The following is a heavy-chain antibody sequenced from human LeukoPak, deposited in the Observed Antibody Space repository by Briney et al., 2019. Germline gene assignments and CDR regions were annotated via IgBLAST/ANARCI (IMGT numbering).Heavy chain of an antibody. Sequence: PSETLSLTCAVYGGSFSGYYWSWTRQPPGKGLEWIGEINHSGSTNYNPSLKSRVTISVDTSKNQFSLKLSPVTAADTAVYYCARGRISGMVRRGYFDYWGQGTLVTVSS. D-gene: IGHD3-10*01. CDR3: ARGRISGMVRRGYFDY. CDR1: GGSFSGYY. J-gene: IGHJ4*02. V-gene: IGHV4-34*01. CDR2: INHSGST.